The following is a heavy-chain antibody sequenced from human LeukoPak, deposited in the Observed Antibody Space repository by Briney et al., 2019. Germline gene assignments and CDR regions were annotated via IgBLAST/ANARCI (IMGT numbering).Heavy chain of an antibody. CDR2: ISAYNGNT. J-gene: IGHJ3*02. Sequence: ASVKVPCKASGYTFTSYGISWVRQAPGQGLEWMGWISAYNGNTNYAQKLQGRVTMTTDTSTSTAYMELRSLRSDDTAVYYCTRGTITMVRGVILALDIWGQGTMVTVSS. D-gene: IGHD3-10*01. V-gene: IGHV1-18*01. CDR1: GYTFTSYG. CDR3: TRGTITMVRGVILALDI.